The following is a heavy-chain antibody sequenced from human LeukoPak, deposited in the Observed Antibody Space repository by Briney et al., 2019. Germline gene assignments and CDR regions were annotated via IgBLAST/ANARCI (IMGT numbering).Heavy chain of an antibody. Sequence: GGSLRVSCAVSGLTFSSSWMVWVRQAPGKGLEWVASINPDGIKRYSADSVKGRFTISRGNARNSLYLQMDSLRVEDTAFYYCARDLAFSRLDYWGQGVLVTVSS. V-gene: IGHV3-7*01. CDR1: GLTFSSSW. D-gene: IGHD2/OR15-2a*01. J-gene: IGHJ4*02. CDR3: ARDLAFSRLDY. CDR2: INPDGIKR.